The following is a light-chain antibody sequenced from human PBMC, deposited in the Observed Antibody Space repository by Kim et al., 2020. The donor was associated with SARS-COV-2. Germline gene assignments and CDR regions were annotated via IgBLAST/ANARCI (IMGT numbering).Light chain of an antibody. Sequence: PAGAVTLTCCSTTGSVTSNHYAFWFQQRPGQAPRTLIYDTNKRQSWTPSRFSGSLRGGEAALTLSGAQPEDEADYYCLLYYSGARVFGGGTQLTVL. CDR2: DTN. J-gene: IGLJ3*02. CDR1: TGSVTSNHY. CDR3: LLYYSGARV. V-gene: IGLV7-46*01.